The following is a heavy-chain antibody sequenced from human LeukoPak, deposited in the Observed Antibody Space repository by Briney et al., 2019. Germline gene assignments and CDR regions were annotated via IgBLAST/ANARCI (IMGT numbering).Heavy chain of an antibody. CDR2: IKSKTNGETT. V-gene: IGHV3-15*01. CDR3: AWGGDYFDL. Sequence: PGGSLRLSCSASGFTFSDAWMGWVRQAPGKGLEWVGRIKSKTNGETTHFAAPVKGRFTISRDDSKNTLYLQMNGLKTEDTAVYYCAWGGDYFDLWGRGTLVTVSS. CDR1: GFTFSDAW. J-gene: IGHJ4*02. D-gene: IGHD3-16*01.